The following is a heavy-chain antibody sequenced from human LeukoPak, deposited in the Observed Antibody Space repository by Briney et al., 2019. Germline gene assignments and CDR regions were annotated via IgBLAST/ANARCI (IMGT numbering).Heavy chain of an antibody. J-gene: IGHJ3*01. D-gene: IGHD2-21*01. CDR2: INPNNGGT. CDR1: GYTFAGYF. V-gene: IGHV1-2*02. Sequence: RASVKVSCKASGYTFAGYFMHWVRQAPGQVLEWMGWINPNNGGTNYAQKFQGRVTMTGDTSISTAYMELSRLTSDDTALYYCARGHILVPAGAFDLWGQGTVVTVSS. CDR3: ARGHILVPAGAFDL.